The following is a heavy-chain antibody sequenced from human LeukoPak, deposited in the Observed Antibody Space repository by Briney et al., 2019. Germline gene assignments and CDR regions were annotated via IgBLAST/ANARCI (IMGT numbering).Heavy chain of an antibody. CDR2: ISAYNGNT. J-gene: IGHJ4*02. D-gene: IGHD3-10*01. Sequence: GASVKVSCKASGYTFTSYGISWVRQAPGQGLEWMGWISAYNGNTNYAQKLQGRVTMTTDTSTSTAYMELRSLRSDDTAVYYCARDFRNWGSGSYYTSGYWGQGTLVTVSS. CDR3: ARDFRNWGSGSYYTSGY. CDR1: GYTFTSYG. V-gene: IGHV1-18*01.